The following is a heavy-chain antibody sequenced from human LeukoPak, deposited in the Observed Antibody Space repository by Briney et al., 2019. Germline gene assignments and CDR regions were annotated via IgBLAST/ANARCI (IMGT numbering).Heavy chain of an antibody. CDR3: ARATEGFDY. V-gene: IGHV3-13*04. CDR2: ILSTGDT. J-gene: IGHJ4*02. CDR1: GFTFSYYD. Sequence: GGSLRLSCAASGFTFSYYDMHWVRQATGKGLEWVSTILSTGDTYYAGPVKGRFTISRENAKNSLYLQMNGLRAGDTAVYYCARATEGFDYWGQGTLVTVSS.